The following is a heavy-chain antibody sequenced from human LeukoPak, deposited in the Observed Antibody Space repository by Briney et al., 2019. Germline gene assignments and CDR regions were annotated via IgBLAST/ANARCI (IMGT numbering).Heavy chain of an antibody. D-gene: IGHD3-22*01. CDR2: INTDGTTT. V-gene: IGHV3-74*01. Sequence: GGSLRLSCTASGFIFSKYWMHWPRHAPGKGLMWVSRINTDGTTTDYADSVKGGFTISRDNAKNTVFLQMNRLTVEDRAVYYCLRAHDNDDSSGYSNDDWGQGTPVTVSS. CDR1: GFIFSKYW. CDR3: LRAHDNDDSSGYSNDD. J-gene: IGHJ4*02.